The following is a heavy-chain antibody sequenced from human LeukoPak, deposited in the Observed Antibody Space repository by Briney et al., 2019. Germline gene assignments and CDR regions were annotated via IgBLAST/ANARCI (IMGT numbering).Heavy chain of an antibody. J-gene: IGHJ4*02. CDR3: AKARGDIVVVPAAISFLDY. V-gene: IGHV3-23*01. D-gene: IGHD2-2*02. CDR2: ISGSGGST. CDR1: GFTFSILD. Sequence: GGSLRLSCAASGFTFSILDMSWVRQAPGKGLEWVSAISGSGGSTYYADSVKGRFTISRDNSKNTLYLQMNSLRAEDTAVYYCAKARGDIVVVPAAISFLDYWGQGTLVTVSS.